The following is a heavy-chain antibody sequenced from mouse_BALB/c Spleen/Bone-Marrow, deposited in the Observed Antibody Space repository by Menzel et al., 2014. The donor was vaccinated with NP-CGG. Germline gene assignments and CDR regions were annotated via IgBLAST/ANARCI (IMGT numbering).Heavy chain of an antibody. CDR2: IYYSGTI. Sequence: DVQLQESGPGLVKPSQTVSLTCTVTGISITTGNYRWSWIRQFPGNKLEWIGYIYYSGTITYNPSLTSRTTITRDTSKNQLFLKMNSLTAEDTATYYCARELYYFDYWGQGTTLTVSS. V-gene: IGHV3-5*02. J-gene: IGHJ2*01. CDR1: GISITTGNYR. CDR3: ARELYYFDY.